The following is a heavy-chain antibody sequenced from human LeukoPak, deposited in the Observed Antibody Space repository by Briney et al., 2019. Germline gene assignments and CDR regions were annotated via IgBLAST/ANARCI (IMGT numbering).Heavy chain of an antibody. CDR1: GGSISSYY. CDR2: IYTSGST. J-gene: IGHJ6*04. Sequence: SETLSLTCTVSGGSISSYYWSWIRQSPGKGLEWIGYIYTSGSTNYNPSLKSRVTISVDTSKNQFSLKLSSVTAADTAVYYCARHWGGTSSPMDVWGKGTTVTVSS. D-gene: IGHD2-2*01. V-gene: IGHV4-4*09. CDR3: ARHWGGTSSPMDV.